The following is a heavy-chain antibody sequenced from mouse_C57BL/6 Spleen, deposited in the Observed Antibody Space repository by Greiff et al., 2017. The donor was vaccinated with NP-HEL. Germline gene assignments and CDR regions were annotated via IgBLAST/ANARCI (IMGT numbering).Heavy chain of an antibody. CDR2: IRNKANGYTT. V-gene: IGHV7-3*01. CDR3: ARYYRAGTSYFDV. J-gene: IGHJ1*03. D-gene: IGHD3-3*01. Sequence: EVMLVESGGGLVQPGGSLSLSCAASGFTFTDYYMSWVRQPPGKALEWLGFIRNKANGYTTEYSASVKGRFTISRDSSQSILYLQMNALRAEDSSTYSCARYYRAGTSYFDVWGTGTTVTVSS. CDR1: GFTFTDYY.